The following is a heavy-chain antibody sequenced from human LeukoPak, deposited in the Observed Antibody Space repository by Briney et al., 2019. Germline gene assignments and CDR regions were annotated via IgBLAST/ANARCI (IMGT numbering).Heavy chain of an antibody. CDR2: IIPIFGTA. Sequence: PVASVKVSCKASGGTFSSYAISWVRQAPGQGLEWMGGIIPIFGTANYAQKFQGRVTITADESTSTAYMELSSLRSEDTAVYYCARACSPHGQAAATPYNWFDPWGQGTLVTVSS. CDR1: GGTFSSYA. V-gene: IGHV1-69*13. CDR3: ARACSPHGQAAATPYNWFDP. D-gene: IGHD6-13*01. J-gene: IGHJ5*01.